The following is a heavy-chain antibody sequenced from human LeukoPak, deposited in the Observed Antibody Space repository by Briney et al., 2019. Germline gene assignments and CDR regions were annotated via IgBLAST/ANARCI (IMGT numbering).Heavy chain of an antibody. V-gene: IGHV4-4*02. CDR2: IYHSGST. D-gene: IGHD1-26*01. Sequence: KPSETLSLTCAVSGGSISSRNWWSWVRQPPGKGLEWIGEIYHSGSTNYNPSLKSRVTILADKSKNQFSLKLSSVTAADTAVYYCARVSSGYVDYWGQGTLVTVSS. J-gene: IGHJ4*02. CDR3: ARVSSGYVDY. CDR1: GGSISSRNW.